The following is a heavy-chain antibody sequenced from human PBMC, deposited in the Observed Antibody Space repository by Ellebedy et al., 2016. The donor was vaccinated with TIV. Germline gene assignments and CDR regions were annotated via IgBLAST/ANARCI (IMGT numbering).Heavy chain of an antibody. J-gene: IGHJ4*02. Sequence: GESLKISCVASGLTFASYAINWVRQAPGKGLEWVSGITSGGATYYADSVKGRFTISRDNAKNSLYLQMNSLRAEDTAVYYCARNHEALTSVPGHYWGQGTLVTVSS. D-gene: IGHD5/OR15-5a*01. CDR1: GLTFASYA. CDR3: ARNHEALTSVPGHY. V-gene: IGHV3-23*01. CDR2: ITSGGAT.